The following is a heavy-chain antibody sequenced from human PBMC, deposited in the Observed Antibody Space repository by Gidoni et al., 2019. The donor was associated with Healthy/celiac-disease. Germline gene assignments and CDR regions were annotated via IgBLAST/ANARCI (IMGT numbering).Heavy chain of an antibody. CDR3: ASLRWLPDNLGDY. CDR1: RFTFSDYY. J-gene: IGHJ4*02. V-gene: IGHV3-11*06. Sequence: QVQLVESVAGLVKPGESLRLSCAASRFTFSDYYMSWIRQAPGKGLEWVSYISSSSSYTNYADSVKGRFTISRDNAKNSLYLQMNSLRAEDTAVYYCASLRWLPDNLGDYWGQGTLVTVSS. D-gene: IGHD6-19*01. CDR2: ISSSSSYT.